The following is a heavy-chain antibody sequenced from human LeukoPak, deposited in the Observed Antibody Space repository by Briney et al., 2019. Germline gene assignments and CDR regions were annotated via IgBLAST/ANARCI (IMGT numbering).Heavy chain of an antibody. V-gene: IGHV1-18*01. D-gene: IGHD3-3*01. J-gene: IGHJ5*02. CDR2: ISAYNGNT. Sequence: ASVKVSCKASGYTFTSYGISWVRQAPGQGLEWMGWISAYNGNTNYAQKLQGRVTMTTDTSTSTAYMELRSLRSDDTAVYYCARVSNYYDFWSGYYRVEDWFDPWGQGTLVTVSS. CDR3: ARVSNYYDFWSGYYRVEDWFDP. CDR1: GYTFTSYG.